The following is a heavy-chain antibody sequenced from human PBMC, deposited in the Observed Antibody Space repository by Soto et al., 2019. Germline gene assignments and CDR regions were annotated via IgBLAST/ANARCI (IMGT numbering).Heavy chain of an antibody. J-gene: IGHJ4*02. CDR2: IFHSGST. CDR1: GYSISSGYY. V-gene: IGHV4-38-2*01. CDR3: AKAQSAYSSSYFDY. D-gene: IGHD6-13*01. Sequence: PWETLSLTCAVSGYSISSGYYWGWIRQPPGKGLEWIGSIFHSGSTYYNPSLKSRVTISVDTSKNQFSLNLTSVTAADTAVYYCAKAQSAYSSSYFDYWGQGTLVTVSS.